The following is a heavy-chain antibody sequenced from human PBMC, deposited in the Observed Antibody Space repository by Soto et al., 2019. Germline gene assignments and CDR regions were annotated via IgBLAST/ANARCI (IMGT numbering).Heavy chain of an antibody. Sequence: EVQLVESGGGLVKPGGSLRLSCAASGFTFSSYSMNWVRQAPGKGLEWVSYISSSSSYIYYADSVKGQFTISRDNAKNSLYLQMNSLRAEDTAVYYCARDQPGYSYGYGLGYWGQGTLVTVSS. V-gene: IGHV3-21*01. J-gene: IGHJ4*02. CDR2: ISSSSSYI. CDR3: ARDQPGYSYGYGLGY. D-gene: IGHD5-18*01. CDR1: GFTFSSYS.